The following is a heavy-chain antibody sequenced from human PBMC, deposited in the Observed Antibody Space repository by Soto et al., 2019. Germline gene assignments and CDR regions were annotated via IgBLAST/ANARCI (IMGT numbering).Heavy chain of an antibody. J-gene: IGHJ4*02. Sequence: EVQLVESGGGLVKPGGSLRLSCAASGFTFSNAWMNWVRQAPGKGLEWVGRIKSKIDGGTTDNAAPVKGRFTISRDDSKNTLDLHMDSGKTEDTAVYYCTAGKWVSDYWGQGTLVIVSS. CDR3: TAGKWVSDY. D-gene: IGHD1-26*01. CDR2: IKSKIDGGTT. V-gene: IGHV3-15*07. CDR1: GFTFSNAW.